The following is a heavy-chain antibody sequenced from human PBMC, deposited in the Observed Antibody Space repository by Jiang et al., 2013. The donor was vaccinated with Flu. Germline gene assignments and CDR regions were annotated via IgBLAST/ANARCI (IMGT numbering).Heavy chain of an antibody. Sequence: VQLLESGGGLVQPGGSLRLSCAASGFTFSSYSMNWVRQAPGKGLEWVSYISSSSSTIYYADSVKGRFTISRDNAKNSLYLQMNSLRAEDTAVYYCARGRSGSYFDYWGQGTLVTVSS. CDR2: ISSSSSTI. CDR3: ARGRSGSYFDY. D-gene: IGHD1-26*01. V-gene: IGHV3-48*01. CDR1: GFTFSSYS. J-gene: IGHJ4*02.